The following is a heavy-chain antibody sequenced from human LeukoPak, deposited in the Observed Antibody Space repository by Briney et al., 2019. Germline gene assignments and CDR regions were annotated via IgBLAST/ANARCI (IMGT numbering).Heavy chain of an antibody. J-gene: IGHJ4*02. CDR3: ARVRGSYSFDY. V-gene: IGHV3-7*01. CDR1: RFTLRSYW. CDR2: IKQDGSEI. D-gene: IGHD1-26*01. Sequence: GGSLRLSCAASRFTLRSYWMSWVRQAPGKGLEWVANIKQDGSEIYYVDSVKGRFTISRDNAKNSLYLQMNSLRAEDTAVYYCARVRGSYSFDYWGQGTLVTVSS.